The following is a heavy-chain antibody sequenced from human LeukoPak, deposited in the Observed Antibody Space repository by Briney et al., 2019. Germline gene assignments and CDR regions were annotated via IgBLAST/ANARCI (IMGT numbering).Heavy chain of an antibody. CDR2: IYPGDSDT. J-gene: IGHJ5*02. CDR1: GYSFTSYW. Sequence: GESLKISCKGSGYSFTSYWSGWVRQMPGKGLEWMGIIYPGDSDTRYSPSFQGQVTISADKSISTAYLQWSSLKASDTAMYYCARRGYCSGGSCYPNWFDPWGQGTLVTVSS. CDR3: ARRGYCSGGSCYPNWFDP. V-gene: IGHV5-51*01. D-gene: IGHD2-15*01.